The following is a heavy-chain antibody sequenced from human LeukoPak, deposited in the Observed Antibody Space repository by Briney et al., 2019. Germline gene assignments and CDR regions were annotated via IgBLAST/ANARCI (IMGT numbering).Heavy chain of an antibody. CDR3: AREGDILTGYYPFDY. CDR1: GFTFSSYA. CDR2: ISYDGSNK. D-gene: IGHD3-9*01. V-gene: IGHV3-30*04. J-gene: IGHJ4*02. Sequence: GGSLRLSCAASGFTFSSYAMHWVRQAPGKGLEWVAIISYDGSNKYYADSVKGRFTISRDNSKNTLLLQMNSLRAEDTAVYFCAREGDILTGYYPFDYWGQGTLVTVSS.